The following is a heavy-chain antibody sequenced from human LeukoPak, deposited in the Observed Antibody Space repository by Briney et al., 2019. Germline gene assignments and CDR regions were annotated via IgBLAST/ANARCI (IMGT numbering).Heavy chain of an antibody. D-gene: IGHD1-26*01. CDR3: ARDASGSSTGLIDS. Sequence: TGGSLRLSCAASGFTLRSCGMNWVRQAPGKGLEWVSYISTTSYYIYYADSVKGRFTISRDDAKNSLYLQMNSLRAEDTAVYYCARDASGSSTGLIDSWGQGTLVTVSS. V-gene: IGHV3-21*01. CDR1: GFTLRSCG. J-gene: IGHJ4*02. CDR2: ISTTSYYI.